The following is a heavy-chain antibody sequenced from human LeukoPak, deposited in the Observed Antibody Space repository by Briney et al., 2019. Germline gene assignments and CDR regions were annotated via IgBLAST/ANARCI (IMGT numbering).Heavy chain of an antibody. Sequence: ASVKVSCKASGYTFTGYYMHWVRQAPGQGLEWMGWINPNSGGTNYAQKFQGRVTMTRDTSISTAYMELSRLRAEDTALYYCAKVNLVGSYADGFDYWGQGTLVTVSS. J-gene: IGHJ4*02. CDR3: AKVNLVGSYADGFDY. CDR1: GYTFTGYY. V-gene: IGHV1-2*02. CDR2: INPNSGGT. D-gene: IGHD2-21*01.